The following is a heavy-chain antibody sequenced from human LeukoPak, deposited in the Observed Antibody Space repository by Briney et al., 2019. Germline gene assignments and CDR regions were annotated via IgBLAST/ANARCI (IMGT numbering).Heavy chain of an antibody. J-gene: IGHJ4*02. CDR3: ARSYRHYYGSGSYPY. V-gene: IGHV3-7*01. Sequence: AGALRLSCAASGFTFSSDWMSWVRQAPGKGLEWVANIKQDGSEKYYVDSVKGRFTISRDNAKNSLYLQMNSLRAEDTAVYYCARSYRHYYGSGSYPYWGQGTLVTVSS. CDR1: GFTFSSDW. D-gene: IGHD3-10*01. CDR2: IKQDGSEK.